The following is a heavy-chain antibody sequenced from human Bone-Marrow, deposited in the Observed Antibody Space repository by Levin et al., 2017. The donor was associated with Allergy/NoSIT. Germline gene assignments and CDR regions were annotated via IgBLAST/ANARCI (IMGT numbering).Heavy chain of an antibody. CDR1: GFTFSSYA. CDR2: ISGSGGST. V-gene: IGHV3-23*01. Sequence: GGSLRLSCAASGFTFSSYAMSWVRQAPGKGLEWVSAISGSGGSTYYADSVKGRFTISRDNSKNTLYLQMNSLRAEDTAVYYCAKVDNYYDSSGYFFDYWGQGTLVTVSS. D-gene: IGHD3-22*01. J-gene: IGHJ4*02. CDR3: AKVDNYYDSSGYFFDY.